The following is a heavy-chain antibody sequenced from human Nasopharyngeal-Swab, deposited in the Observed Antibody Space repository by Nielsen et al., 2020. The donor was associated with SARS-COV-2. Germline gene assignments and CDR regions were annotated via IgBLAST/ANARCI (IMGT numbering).Heavy chain of an antibody. J-gene: IGHJ4*02. CDR2: INAGNGNT. Sequence: ASVKVSCKASGYIFTSYAMHWVRQAPGQRLEWMGWINAGNGNTKYSQKFQGRVTITRDTSASTAYMELISLRSGDTAVYYCARYSLGFGEKLDYWGQGTLVTVSS. V-gene: IGHV1-3*01. D-gene: IGHD3-10*01. CDR1: GYIFTSYA. CDR3: ARYSLGFGEKLDY.